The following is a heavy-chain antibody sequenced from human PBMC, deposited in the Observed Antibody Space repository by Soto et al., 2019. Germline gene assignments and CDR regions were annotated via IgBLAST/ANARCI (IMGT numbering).Heavy chain of an antibody. CDR3: ANTYGGNSVGLDP. CDR1: GGSISSYF. J-gene: IGHJ5*02. Sequence: QVQLQESGPGLVKPSETLSLTCAVSGGSISSYFWSWIRQPPGKGLEWIGHIYYSGSIKYNPSLKSRVTISVDTSKNQFSLRLTSVTAADAAVYYCANTYGGNSVGLDPWGQGTLVTVSS. CDR2: IYYSGSI. D-gene: IGHD4-17*01. V-gene: IGHV4-59*08.